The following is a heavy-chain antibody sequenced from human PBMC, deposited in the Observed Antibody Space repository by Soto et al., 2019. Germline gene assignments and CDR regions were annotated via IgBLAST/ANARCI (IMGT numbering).Heavy chain of an antibody. CDR3: ARGRGGATTGYYDGLDV. CDR2: INHSGST. V-gene: IGHV4-34*01. Sequence: AETLSLTCAVYGGSFSGYYWSWIRQPPGKGLGWIGEINHSGSTNYNPSLKSRVTISVDTSKNQFSLKLSSVTAADTAVYYCARGRGGATTGYYDGLDVWGQGTTVTVS. J-gene: IGHJ6*02. D-gene: IGHD1-26*01. CDR1: GGSFSGYY.